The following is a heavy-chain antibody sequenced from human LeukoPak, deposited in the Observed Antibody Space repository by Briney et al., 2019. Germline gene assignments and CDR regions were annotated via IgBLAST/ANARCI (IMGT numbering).Heavy chain of an antibody. D-gene: IGHD3-10*01. CDR1: GFTFSNYW. CDR3: ARDKKSGESSEIDY. J-gene: IGHJ4*02. Sequence: GGSLRLSCAASGFTFSNYWVHWVRQAPGRGLVWVSRNRDGSTTKYADSVKGRFTVSRDNAKNTVNLQMNSLRAEDTAVYYCARDKKSGESSEIDYWGQGTLVTVSS. CDR2: NRDGSTT. V-gene: IGHV3-74*03.